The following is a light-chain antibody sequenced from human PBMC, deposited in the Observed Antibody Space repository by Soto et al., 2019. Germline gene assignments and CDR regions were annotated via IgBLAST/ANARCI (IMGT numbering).Light chain of an antibody. CDR1: SSDVGAYKF. CDR3: SSFTSSSTYV. J-gene: IGLJ1*01. V-gene: IGLV2-14*03. CDR2: DVT. Sequence: QSALTQPASVSGSPGQSITISCTGTSSDVGAYKFVSWYQHHPGKAPKLIIYDVTTRPSGVSNRFSGSKSGDTASLTISGLQSEDEADYYCSSFTSSSTYVFGTGTQLTVL.